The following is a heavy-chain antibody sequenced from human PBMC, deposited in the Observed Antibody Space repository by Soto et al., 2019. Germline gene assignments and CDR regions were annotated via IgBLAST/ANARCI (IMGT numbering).Heavy chain of an antibody. J-gene: IGHJ3*02. D-gene: IGHD3-22*01. Sequence: GGSLRLSCAASGFTFSSYSMNWVRQAPGKGLEWVSSISSSSSYIYYADSVKGRFTISKDNAKNSLYLQMNSLRAEDTAVYYCARDRPHYYDSSVSGAFDIWGQGTMVTVSS. CDR1: GFTFSSYS. V-gene: IGHV3-21*01. CDR3: ARDRPHYYDSSVSGAFDI. CDR2: ISSSSSYI.